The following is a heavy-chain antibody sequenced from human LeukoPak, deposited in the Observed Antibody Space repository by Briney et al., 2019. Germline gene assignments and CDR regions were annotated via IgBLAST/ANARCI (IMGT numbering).Heavy chain of an antibody. D-gene: IGHD4-17*01. CDR3: VRRVTTLDY. CDR1: GGSFSGYY. Sequence: SETLSLTCAIYGGSFSGYYWSWIRQPPGKGLEWIGEINHSGSTSYNPSLKSRVTISVDTSKNQFSLKLSSVTAADTAVYYCVRRVTTLDYWGQGTLVTVSS. V-gene: IGHV4-34*01. CDR2: INHSGST. J-gene: IGHJ4*02.